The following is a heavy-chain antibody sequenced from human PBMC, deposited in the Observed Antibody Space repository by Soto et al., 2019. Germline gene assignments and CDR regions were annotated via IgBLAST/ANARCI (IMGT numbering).Heavy chain of an antibody. Sequence: SETLSLTCTVSGGSISSYYWCWIRQPPGKGLEWIGYIYYSGSTYYNPSLKSRVTISVDTSKNQFSLKLSSVTAADTAVYYCAHYGSGRAFDIWGQGTMVTVSS. CDR1: GGSISSYY. V-gene: IGHV4-59*08. J-gene: IGHJ3*02. CDR2: IYYSGST. CDR3: AHYGSGRAFDI. D-gene: IGHD6-19*01.